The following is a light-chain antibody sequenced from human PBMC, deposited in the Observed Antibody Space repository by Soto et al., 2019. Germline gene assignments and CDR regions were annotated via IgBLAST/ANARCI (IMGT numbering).Light chain of an antibody. CDR2: DAS. V-gene: IGKV3-20*01. Sequence: EILLAQSPATLSLSPVERATLSFMSSQSVNNFLAWYQPTPGQAPRLLIFDASYRASGLPGRFSGSGSGTDFTLTISRLEPEDFAVYYCQQYGSSPLWTCGQGTKVDI. CDR1: QSVNNF. CDR3: QQYGSSPLWT. J-gene: IGKJ1*01.